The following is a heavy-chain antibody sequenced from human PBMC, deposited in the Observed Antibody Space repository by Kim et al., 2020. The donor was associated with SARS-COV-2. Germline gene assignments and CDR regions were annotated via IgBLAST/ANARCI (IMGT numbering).Heavy chain of an antibody. CDR1: GFTFTQYY. V-gene: IGHV1-46*01. J-gene: IGHJ4*02. D-gene: IGHD3-10*01. CDR3: ARVHSGSGSSFDF. CDR2: NNPTLGTT. Sequence: ASVKVSCKASGFTFTQYYFHWVRQAPGQGPEWMGVNNPTLGTTVLSQKFQGRVSIISDTSTSIVYMELTRLGFEDPAMYFCARVHSGSGSSFDFWGQGTL.